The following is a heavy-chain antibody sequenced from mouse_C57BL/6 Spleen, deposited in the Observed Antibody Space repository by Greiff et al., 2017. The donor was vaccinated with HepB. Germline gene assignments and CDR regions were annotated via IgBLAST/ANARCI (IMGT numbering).Heavy chain of an antibody. Sequence: EVKLVESGEGLVKPGGSLKLSCAASGFTFSSYAMSWVRQTPEKRLEWVAYISSGGDYINYADTVKGRFTISRDNARNTLYLQMSSLKSEDTAMYYCTYYDYDGGYYYAMDYWGQGTSVTVSS. CDR2: ISSGGDYI. J-gene: IGHJ4*01. CDR3: TYYDYDGGYYYAMDY. V-gene: IGHV5-9-1*02. CDR1: GFTFSSYA. D-gene: IGHD2-4*01.